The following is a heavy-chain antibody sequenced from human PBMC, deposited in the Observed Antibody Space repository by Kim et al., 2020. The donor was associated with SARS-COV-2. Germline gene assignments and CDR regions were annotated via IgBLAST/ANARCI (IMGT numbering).Heavy chain of an antibody. CDR3: ARVSGDIPVAGP. CDR2: ISGYNGNT. CDR1: GYTFSSYG. Sequence: ASVKVSCKASGYTFSSYGISWVRQAPGHGLEWMGWISGYNGNTDYAQNLQGRVTMTTETSTSTAYMELRSLRSDDTAVYYCARVSGDIPVAGPWGQGTLVTVSS. J-gene: IGHJ5*02. V-gene: IGHV1-18*01. D-gene: IGHD6-19*01.